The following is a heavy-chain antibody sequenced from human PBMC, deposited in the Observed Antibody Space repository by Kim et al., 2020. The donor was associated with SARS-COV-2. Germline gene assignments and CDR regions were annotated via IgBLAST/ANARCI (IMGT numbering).Heavy chain of an antibody. J-gene: IGHJ4*02. CDR3: ARVSEGGSSWHFFDY. V-gene: IGHV4-59*01. D-gene: IGHD6-13*01. CDR2: MYYIGSA. CDR1: GGSISSSY. Sequence: SETLSLTCTVSGGSISSSYWSWIRQPPGKGLEWIGYMYYIGSATYNPSLKSRVTISVDTSKNQFSLRLRSVTAEDTAVYFCARVSEGGSSWHFFDYWGQGTLVTVSS.